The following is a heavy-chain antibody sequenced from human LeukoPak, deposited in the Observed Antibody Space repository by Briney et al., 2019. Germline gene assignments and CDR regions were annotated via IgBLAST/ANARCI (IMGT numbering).Heavy chain of an antibody. J-gene: IGHJ4*02. V-gene: IGHV3-7*01. Sequence: GGSLRLSCAASGFSFSTYSMNWVRQAPGKGLEWVANIKQDGSEKYYVDSVKGRFTISRDNAKNSLYLQMNSLRAEDTAVYYCARKNGLDYWGQGTLVTVSS. CDR1: GFSFSTYS. CDR3: ARKNGLDY. CDR2: IKQDGSEK.